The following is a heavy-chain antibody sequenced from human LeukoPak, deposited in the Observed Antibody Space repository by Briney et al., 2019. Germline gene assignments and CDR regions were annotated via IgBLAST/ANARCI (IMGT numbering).Heavy chain of an antibody. Sequence: PGGSLRLSCAASGFTFSSYAMHWVRQAPGKGLEWVSSISSSSSYIYYADSVKGRFTISRDNSKSSLYLQMNSLRAEDTAVYYCAKQPLYSSSSDWFDPWGQGTLVTVSS. CDR2: ISSSSSYI. D-gene: IGHD6-6*01. V-gene: IGHV3-21*04. CDR1: GFTFSSYA. J-gene: IGHJ5*02. CDR3: AKQPLYSSSSDWFDP.